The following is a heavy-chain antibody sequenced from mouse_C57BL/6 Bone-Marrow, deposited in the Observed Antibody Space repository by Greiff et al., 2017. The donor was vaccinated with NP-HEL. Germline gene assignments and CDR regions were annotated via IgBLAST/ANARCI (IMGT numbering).Heavy chain of an antibody. Sequence: VQLQQSGAELARPGASVKLSCKASGYTFTSYGISWVKQRPGQGLEWIGEIYPGSGNTYYNEKFKGKATLTADKSSSTAYMELRSLTSEDCAVYVGSPRTAQATAYWGQGTLVTVSA. CDR1: GYTFTSYG. CDR2: IYPGSGNT. CDR3: SPRTAQATAY. J-gene: IGHJ3*01. V-gene: IGHV1-81*01. D-gene: IGHD3-2*02.